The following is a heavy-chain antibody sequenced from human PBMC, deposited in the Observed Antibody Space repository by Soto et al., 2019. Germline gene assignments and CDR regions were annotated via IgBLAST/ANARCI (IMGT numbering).Heavy chain of an antibody. CDR2: IDPSDSYT. CDR1: GYSFTSYW. J-gene: IGHJ6*02. CDR3: ARQPYYDSSGYYPLEARYYYYGMDV. V-gene: IGHV5-10-1*01. D-gene: IGHD3-22*01. Sequence: PGESLKISCKGSGYSFTSYWISWVRQMPGKGLEWMGRIDPSDSYTNYSPSFQGHVTISADKSISTAYLQWSSLKASDTAMYYCARQPYYDSSGYYPLEARYYYYGMDVWGQGTTVTVS.